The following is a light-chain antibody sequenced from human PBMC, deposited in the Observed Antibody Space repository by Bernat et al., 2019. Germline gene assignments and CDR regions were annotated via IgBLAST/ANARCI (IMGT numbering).Light chain of an antibody. V-gene: IGKV3-15*01. Sequence: EIVMTQSPGNLSASPGERATVSCRASESVSSNLAWYQQKPGQSPRLLIYSASSRATGVPPRFTGSRSGTEFTLTVSRLQSEDVAVYHCQQYNKWPYTFGQGTQLQI. J-gene: IGKJ2*01. CDR2: SAS. CDR3: QQYNKWPYT. CDR1: ESVSSN.